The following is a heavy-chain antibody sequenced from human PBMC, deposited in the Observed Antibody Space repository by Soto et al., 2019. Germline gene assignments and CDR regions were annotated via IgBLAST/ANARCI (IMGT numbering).Heavy chain of an antibody. CDR1: GLSFSGYY. CDR3: ARGGYGDSYYFDY. CDR2: INHSGST. Sequence: SETLSLTCAFYGLSFSGYYWSWIRQPPGKGLEWIGEINHSGSTNYNPSLKGRVTISVDTSKNQFSLKLSSVTAADTAVYYCARGGYGDSYYFDYWGQGTLVTVSS. J-gene: IGHJ4*02. V-gene: IGHV4-34*01. D-gene: IGHD4-17*01.